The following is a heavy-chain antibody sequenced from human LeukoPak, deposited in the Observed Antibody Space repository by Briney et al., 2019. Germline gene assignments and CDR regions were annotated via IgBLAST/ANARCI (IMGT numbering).Heavy chain of an antibody. CDR1: GFTFSSYA. J-gene: IGHJ4*02. V-gene: IGHV3-23*01. CDR2: ISGSGGST. D-gene: IGHD3-22*01. Sequence: GGSLRLSCAASGFTFSSYAMSWVRQAPGKGLEWVSAISGSGGSTYYADPVKGRFTISRDNSKNTLYLQMNSLRAEDTAVYYCARGGNGYNLDYWGQGTLVTVSS. CDR3: ARGGNGYNLDY.